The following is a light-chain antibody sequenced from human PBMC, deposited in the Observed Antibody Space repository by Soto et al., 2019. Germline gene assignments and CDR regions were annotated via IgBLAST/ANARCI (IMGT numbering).Light chain of an antibody. Sequence: EIVLTQSPGTLSLSPGERATLSCRASQSVSNNYLAWYQQKPGQAPRLLIYGASNRATGLPDRFSGSGSGTGFTLTISRLEPEDFAVYYCQQYVSAGTFGQGTKVEI. J-gene: IGKJ1*01. CDR1: QSVSNNY. CDR3: QQYVSAGT. CDR2: GAS. V-gene: IGKV3-20*01.